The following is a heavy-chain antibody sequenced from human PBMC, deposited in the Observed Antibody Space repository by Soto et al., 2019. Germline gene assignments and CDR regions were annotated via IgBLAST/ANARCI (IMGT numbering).Heavy chain of an antibody. CDR3: RGYSSSWSNFDY. D-gene: IGHD2-2*01. CDR1: GDSISSTNW. J-gene: IGHJ4*02. Sequence: SETLSLTCAVSGDSISSTNWWTWVRQPPGKGLEWIGEIYESGSTNYNPSLKNRVTISVDKSKNQFSLKLSSVTAADTAVYYCRGYSSSWSNFDYWGQGTLVTVS. V-gene: IGHV4-4*02. CDR2: IYESGST.